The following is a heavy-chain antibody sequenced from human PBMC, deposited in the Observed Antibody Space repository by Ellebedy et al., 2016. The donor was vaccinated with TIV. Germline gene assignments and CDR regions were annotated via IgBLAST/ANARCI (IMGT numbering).Heavy chain of an antibody. D-gene: IGHD3-3*01. Sequence: GGSLRLXXATSGFTFSSYWMSWVRQAPGKGLEWVANIKQDGSEKYYVDSVKGRFTISRDNAKNSLYLQMNSLRDEDTAVYYCARERDDFWSGFDYWGQGTLVTVSS. CDR2: IKQDGSEK. CDR1: GFTFSSYW. V-gene: IGHV3-7*01. J-gene: IGHJ4*02. CDR3: ARERDDFWSGFDY.